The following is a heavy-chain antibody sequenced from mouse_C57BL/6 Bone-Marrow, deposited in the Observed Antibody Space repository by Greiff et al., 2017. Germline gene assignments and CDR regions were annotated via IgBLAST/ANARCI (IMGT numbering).Heavy chain of an antibody. CDR3: ARDGGSSGYEFAY. D-gene: IGHD3-2*02. Sequence: EVKLVESGGGLVKPGGSLKLSCAASGFTFSSYAMSWVRQTPEKRLEWVATISDGGSYTYYPDNVKGRFTIYRDNAKNNLYLQMSHLKSEDTAMYYCARDGGSSGYEFAYWGQGTLVTVSA. J-gene: IGHJ3*01. CDR2: ISDGGSYT. CDR1: GFTFSSYA. V-gene: IGHV5-4*01.